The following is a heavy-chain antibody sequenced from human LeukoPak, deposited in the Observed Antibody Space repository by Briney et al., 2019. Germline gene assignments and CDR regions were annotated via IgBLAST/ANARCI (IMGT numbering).Heavy chain of an antibody. Sequence: SETLSLTCTVSGGSVSSGSYYWSWIRQPPGKGLEWIGYIYYSGSTNYNPSLKSRVTISVDTSKNQFSLKLSSVTAADTAVYYCASQPGPYYYDSSGYINWGQGTLVTASS. CDR2: IYYSGST. V-gene: IGHV4-61*01. D-gene: IGHD3-22*01. J-gene: IGHJ4*02. CDR3: ASQPGPYYYDSSGYIN. CDR1: GGSVSSGSYY.